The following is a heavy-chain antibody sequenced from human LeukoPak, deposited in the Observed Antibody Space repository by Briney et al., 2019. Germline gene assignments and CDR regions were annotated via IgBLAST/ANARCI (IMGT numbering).Heavy chain of an antibody. Sequence: PGRSLRLSCAASGFTFSSYGMHWVRQAPGKGLEWVAVISYDGSNKYYADSVKGRFTISRDNSKNTLYLQMNSLRAEDTAVYYCAKDPHNSMVRGTPDYWGQGTLVTVSS. V-gene: IGHV3-30*18. CDR2: ISYDGSNK. D-gene: IGHD3-10*01. J-gene: IGHJ4*02. CDR3: AKDPHNSMVRGTPDY. CDR1: GFTFSSYG.